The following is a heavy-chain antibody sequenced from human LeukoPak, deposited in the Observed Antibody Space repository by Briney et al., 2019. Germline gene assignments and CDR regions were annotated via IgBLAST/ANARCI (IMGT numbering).Heavy chain of an antibody. Sequence: SETLSLTCTVSGGSISCGDYYWSWIRQPPGKGLKWIGYIFYSGNTYYNPSLKSRVTISVDTSKNQFSLKLSSVTAADTAVYYCARVYYSGYDLGFDYWGQGTLVTVSS. J-gene: IGHJ4*02. CDR3: ARVYYSGYDLGFDY. CDR2: IFYSGNT. V-gene: IGHV4-30-4*01. CDR1: GGSISCGDYY. D-gene: IGHD5-12*01.